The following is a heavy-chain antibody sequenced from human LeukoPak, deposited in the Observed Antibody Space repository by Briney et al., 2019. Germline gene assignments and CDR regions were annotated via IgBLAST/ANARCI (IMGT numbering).Heavy chain of an antibody. CDR1: GGSFSGYY. CDR3: ARVKKGPRLVPFDY. V-gene: IGHV4-34*01. J-gene: IGHJ4*02. D-gene: IGHD3-22*01. Sequence: SETLSLTCAVYGGSFSGYYWSWIRQPPGKGLEWIGEINHSGSTNYNPSLKSRATISVDTSKNQFSLKLSSVTAADTAVYYCARVKKGPRLVPFDYWGQGTLVTVSS. CDR2: INHSGST.